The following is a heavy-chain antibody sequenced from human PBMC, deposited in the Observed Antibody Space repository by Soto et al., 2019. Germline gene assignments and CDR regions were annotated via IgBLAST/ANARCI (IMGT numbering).Heavy chain of an antibody. CDR2: INAGFGNR. Sequence: ASVKVSCKASGYTFTSYAMHWVRQAPGQRLEWMGWINAGFGNRNYAQKFQGRVTITADESTSTAYMELSRLRSDDTAVYYCARDTPMVRGAKYYYYYGMDVWGQGTTVTVSS. CDR3: ARDTPMVRGAKYYYYYGMDV. D-gene: IGHD3-10*01. CDR1: GYTFTSYA. V-gene: IGHV1-3*01. J-gene: IGHJ6*02.